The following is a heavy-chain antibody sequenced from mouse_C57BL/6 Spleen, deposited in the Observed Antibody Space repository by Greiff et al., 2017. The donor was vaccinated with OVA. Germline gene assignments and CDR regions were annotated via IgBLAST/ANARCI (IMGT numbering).Heavy chain of an antibody. J-gene: IGHJ2*01. CDR2: IDPETGGT. CDR3: TRSYYGSPYFDY. Sequence: QVQLQQSGAELVRPGASVTLSCKASGYTFTDYEMHWVKQTPVHGLEWIGAIDPETGGTAYNQKFKGKAILTADKSSSTAYMELRSLTSEDSAVYYCTRSYYGSPYFDYWGQGTTLTVSS. D-gene: IGHD1-1*01. V-gene: IGHV1-15*01. CDR1: GYTFTDYE.